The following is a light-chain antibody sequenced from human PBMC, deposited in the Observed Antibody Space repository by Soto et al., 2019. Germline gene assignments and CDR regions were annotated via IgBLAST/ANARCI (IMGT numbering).Light chain of an antibody. CDR2: EVS. CDR3: SSYTSSSRV. V-gene: IGLV2-14*01. J-gene: IGLJ1*01. Sequence: QSVLTQPASVSGSPGQSITISCTGTSSDVGGYNYVSWYQQHPGKAPKPMIYEVSNRPSGVSNRFSGSKSGNAASLTISGLLTEDEADYYCSSYTSSSRVFGTGTKV. CDR1: SSDVGGYNY.